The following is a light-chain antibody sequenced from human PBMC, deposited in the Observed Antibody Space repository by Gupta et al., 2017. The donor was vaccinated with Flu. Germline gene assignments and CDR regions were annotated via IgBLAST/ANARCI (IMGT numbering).Light chain of an antibody. J-gene: IGKJ4*01. CDR3: QQYGSSHLT. V-gene: IGKV3-20*01. Sequence: EIVLTQSPGTLCLSPGERATLSCRASQSVSSSYLAWYQQKPGQAPRLLIYGASSRATGIPDRFSGSGSGTDFTLTISRLEPEDFAVYYCQQYGSSHLTFGGGTKVEIK. CDR2: GAS. CDR1: QSVSSSY.